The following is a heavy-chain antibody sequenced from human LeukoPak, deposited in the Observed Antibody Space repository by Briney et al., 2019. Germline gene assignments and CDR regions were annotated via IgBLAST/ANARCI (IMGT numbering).Heavy chain of an antibody. CDR1: EVTFSNYP. CDR2: IFYDGTNR. V-gene: IGHV3-30-3*01. D-gene: IGHD2-15*01. Sequence: GGSLRLSCAASEVTFSNYPMHWVRQAPGKGLEWVSLIFYDGTNRHYADSVKGRFTISRDNSKNTLYLQMNSLRPEDTAVYYCARGKDPYGLDVWGQGTMVTVSS. CDR3: ARGKDPYGLDV. J-gene: IGHJ6*02.